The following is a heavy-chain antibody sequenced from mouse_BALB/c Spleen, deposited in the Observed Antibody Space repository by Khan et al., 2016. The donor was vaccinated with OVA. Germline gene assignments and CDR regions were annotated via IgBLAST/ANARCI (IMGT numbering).Heavy chain of an antibody. CDR2: ISYSGGT. D-gene: IGHD1-1*01. Sequence: SGPGLVKPSQSLSLTCTVTGYSITSGYAWNWIRQFPGNKLEWMGYISYSGGTSYNPSLKSRISITRDTSKNQFFLQLNSVTTEDTATYDCARGNYYGYYFDYWGQGTILTVSS. V-gene: IGHV3-2*02. J-gene: IGHJ2*01. CDR3: ARGNYYGYYFDY. CDR1: GYSITSGYA.